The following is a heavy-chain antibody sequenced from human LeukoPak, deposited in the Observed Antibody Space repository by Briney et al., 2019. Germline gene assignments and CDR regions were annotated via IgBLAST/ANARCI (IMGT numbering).Heavy chain of an antibody. CDR2: ISSSSSTI. J-gene: IGHJ4*02. Sequence: GGSLRLSCAASGFTFSSYSMNWVRQAPGKGLEWVSYISSSSSTIYYADSAKGRFTISRDNAKNSLYLQMNSLRAEDTAVYYCARDYYDSSYWGQGTLVTVSS. CDR1: GFTFSSYS. V-gene: IGHV3-48*01. CDR3: ARDYYDSSY. D-gene: IGHD3-22*01.